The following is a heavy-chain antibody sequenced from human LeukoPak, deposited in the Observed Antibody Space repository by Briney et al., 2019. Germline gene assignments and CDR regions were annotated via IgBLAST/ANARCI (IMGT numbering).Heavy chain of an antibody. V-gene: IGHV3-7*01. CDR1: GFIISGYW. D-gene: IGHD3-3*01. J-gene: IGHJ4*02. CDR3: VRDKGFLQWNYLTPEY. Sequence: GGSVRLSCAASGFIISGYWMSWVRQARGKWLEWVANIRQDGSEKYYADSVKGRFTISRDNAKNSLYLQMNSLRAEDTAVYYCVRDKGFLQWNYLTPEYWGQGTLVTVSS. CDR2: IRQDGSEK.